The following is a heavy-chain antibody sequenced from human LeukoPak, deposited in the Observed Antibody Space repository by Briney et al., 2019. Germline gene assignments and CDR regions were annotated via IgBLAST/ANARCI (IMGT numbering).Heavy chain of an antibody. CDR2: FHYSGTT. D-gene: IGHD6-25*01. CDR3: AGTYSSGAFDI. CDR1: GGSISSYY. Sequence: SESLSLTCTVSGGSISSYYWSWIRQPPGKELEWIGYFHYSGTTNYNPSLKSRVTISVDTSKNQFSLKLRFVTAADTAVYYCAGTYSSGAFDIWGQGTMVTVSS. J-gene: IGHJ3*02. V-gene: IGHV4-59*08.